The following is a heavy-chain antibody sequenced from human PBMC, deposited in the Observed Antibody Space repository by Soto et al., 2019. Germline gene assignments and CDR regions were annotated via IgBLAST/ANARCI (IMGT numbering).Heavy chain of an antibody. CDR2: IYWDDDK. D-gene: IGHD4-17*01. J-gene: IGHJ4*02. Sequence: QITLKESGPTLVKPTQTLTLTCTFSGFSLSSFGVGVGWIRQPPGKAPEWLGLIYWDDDKHYSPSLRSRLTITKSTSKNQVFLTLTDMEPVDTGTYYCVRRRNYGDLDQWGQGALVTVSS. V-gene: IGHV2-5*02. CDR1: GFSLSSFGVG. CDR3: VRRRNYGDLDQ.